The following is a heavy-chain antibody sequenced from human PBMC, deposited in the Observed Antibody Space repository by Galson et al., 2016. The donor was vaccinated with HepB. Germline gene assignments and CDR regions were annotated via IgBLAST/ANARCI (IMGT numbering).Heavy chain of an antibody. CDR2: VRPTGGGA. CDR1: GYTFMNNN. V-gene: IGHV1-46*01. CDR3: ARDVMPIPYYFYAMDV. J-gene: IGHJ6*02. D-gene: IGHD2-2*01. Sequence: SVKVSCKASGYTFMNNNVHWVRQAPTQGLEWMGVVRPTGGGATYAQKFQGRVFMSTDTSTDTVYMELSGLTSDDTAIYYCARDVMPIPYYFYAMDVWGQGPTVTVSS.